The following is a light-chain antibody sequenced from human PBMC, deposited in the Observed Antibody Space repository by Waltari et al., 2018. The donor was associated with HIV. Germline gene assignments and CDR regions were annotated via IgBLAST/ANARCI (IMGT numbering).Light chain of an antibody. V-gene: IGKV1-39*01. CDR3: QQSYRIPRT. CDR2: TAS. Sequence: IQMTQSPSFLSASVGDRVTITCRATESIGRYLNWYQQKPGKAPKLLIHTASTLESGFPSRFRGRGSEAVFTLTINSLQPEDFATYFCQQSYRIPRTVGQGT. CDR1: ESIGRY. J-gene: IGKJ2*02.